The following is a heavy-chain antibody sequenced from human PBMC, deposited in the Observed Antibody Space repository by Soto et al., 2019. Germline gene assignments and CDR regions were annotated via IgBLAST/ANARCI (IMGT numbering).Heavy chain of an antibody. J-gene: IGHJ6*02. CDR3: AKGRSYYYYYGVDV. CDR2: ISSSGGST. V-gene: IGHV3-23*01. Sequence: TGGSLRLSCAASGFTFSTYAMSWVRQAPGKGLEWVSTISSSGGSTYDADSVKGRFTISRDNSKSTLYLQMNSLRAEDTALYYCAKGRSYYYYYGVDVWGQGTTVTVSS. CDR1: GFTFSTYA.